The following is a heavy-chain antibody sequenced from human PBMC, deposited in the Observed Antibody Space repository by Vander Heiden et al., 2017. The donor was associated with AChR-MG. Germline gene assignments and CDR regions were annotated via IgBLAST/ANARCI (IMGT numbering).Heavy chain of an antibody. CDR2: VSGVGGST. V-gene: IGHV3-23*01. D-gene: IGHD3-16*01. CDR1: GFTFSNYA. CDR3: AKDPLGGTYADY. Sequence: EVQLLESGGGFVQPGGPLRLSCAASGFTFSNYAMNWVRQAPGKGLEWVSTVSGVGGSTYYADSVKGHFTISRDNSKNTVYLQMNSLRAEDTAVYYCAKDPLGGTYADYWGQGTLVTVSS. J-gene: IGHJ4*02.